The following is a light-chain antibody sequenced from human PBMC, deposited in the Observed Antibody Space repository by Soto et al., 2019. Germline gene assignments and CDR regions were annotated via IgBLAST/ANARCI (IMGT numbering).Light chain of an antibody. V-gene: IGLV1-40*01. CDR2: GNS. CDR3: QSYDSSLSGYVV. J-gene: IGLJ2*01. Sequence: QSVLTQPPSVSGAPGQRVTISCTGGSSNMGPGYDVHWYRQLPGTAPKLLIYGNSNRPSGVPDRFSGSKSGTSASLAITGLQAEDEADYYCQSYDSSLSGYVVFGGGTKLTVL. CDR1: SSNMGPGYD.